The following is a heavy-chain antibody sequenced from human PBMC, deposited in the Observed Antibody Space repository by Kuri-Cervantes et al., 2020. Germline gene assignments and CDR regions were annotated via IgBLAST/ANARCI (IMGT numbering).Heavy chain of an antibody. Sequence: GGSLRLSCAASGFTFSDYSMNWVRQAPGKGLECLSSISSSSSYMYYADSVKGRFTISRDNAKNPLYLQMNSLRAEDTAVYYCARDWSTWAGAYYYMDVWGKGTTVTVSS. CDR2: ISSSSSYM. J-gene: IGHJ6*03. CDR1: GFTFSDYS. D-gene: IGHD1-26*01. CDR3: ARDWSTWAGAYYYMDV. V-gene: IGHV3-21*01.